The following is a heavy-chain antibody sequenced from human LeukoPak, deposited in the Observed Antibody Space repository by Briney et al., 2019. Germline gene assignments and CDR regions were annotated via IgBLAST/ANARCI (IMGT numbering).Heavy chain of an antibody. CDR3: ARDLPGPGHI. J-gene: IGHJ3*02. CDR1: GFTDCSNY. V-gene: IGHV3-53*01. CDR2: FYCGGCT. Sequence: GGSLSLLCAACGFTDCSNYMRGVRHAPGKGLEGVSVFYCGGCTYFADSVKRRFTISRDNSKNTLYLQMNSLRAEDTAVYYCARDLPGPGHIWGQGTMVTVSS.